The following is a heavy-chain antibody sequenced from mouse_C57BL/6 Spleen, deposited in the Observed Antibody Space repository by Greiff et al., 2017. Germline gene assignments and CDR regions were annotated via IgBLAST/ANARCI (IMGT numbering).Heavy chain of an antibody. J-gene: IGHJ2*01. CDR1: GFTFSDYG. CDR3: ARQIYYDYEDFDY. Sequence: DVKLVESGGGLVKPGGSLKLSCAASGFTFSDYGMHWVRQAPEKGLEWVAYISSGSSTIYYADTVKGRFTISRDNAKNTLFLQMTSLRSEDTAMYYCARQIYYDYEDFDYWGQGTTLTVSS. V-gene: IGHV5-17*01. D-gene: IGHD2-4*01. CDR2: ISSGSSTI.